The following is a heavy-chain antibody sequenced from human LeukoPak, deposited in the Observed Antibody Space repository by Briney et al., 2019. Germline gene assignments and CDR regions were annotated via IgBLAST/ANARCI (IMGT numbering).Heavy chain of an antibody. CDR3: ARDGLGELLGAFDI. V-gene: IGHV1-69*05. CDR2: IIPIFGTA. J-gene: IGHJ3*02. CDR1: GGTFSSYA. Sequence: SVKVSCKASGGTFSSYAISWVRQAPGQGLEWMGGIIPIFGTANYAQKFQGRVTMTRDMSTSTVYMELSSLRSEDTAVFYCARDGLGELLGAFDIWGQGTMVTVSS. D-gene: IGHD3-10*01.